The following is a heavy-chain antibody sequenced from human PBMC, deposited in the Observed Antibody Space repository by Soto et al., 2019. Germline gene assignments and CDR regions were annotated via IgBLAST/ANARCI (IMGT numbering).Heavy chain of an antibody. CDR3: ARGRRITGTFDGYYGMDV. Sequence: GXSGKVSCKASGGPLISYAIIWVRQAPGQGLEWMGGIIPIFGTANYAQKFQGRVTITADESTSTAYMELSSLRSEDTAVYYCARGRRITGTFDGYYGMDVWGQGTTVTVSS. CDR2: IIPIFGTA. D-gene: IGHD1-7*01. J-gene: IGHJ6*02. CDR1: GGPLISYA. V-gene: IGHV1-69*01.